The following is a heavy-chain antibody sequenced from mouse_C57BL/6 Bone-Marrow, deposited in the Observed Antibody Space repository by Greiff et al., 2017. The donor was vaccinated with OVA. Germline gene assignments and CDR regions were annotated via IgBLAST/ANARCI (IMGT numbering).Heavy chain of an antibody. CDR1: GYTFTSYW. CDR2: IDPSDSYT. D-gene: IGHD1-1*02. V-gene: IGHV1-59*01. Sequence: VQLQQPGAELVRPGTSVKLSCKASGYTFTSYWMHWVKQRPGPGLEWIGVIDPSDSYTNYTQKFKGKATLTVDTSSSTAYMQLSILTAEDSAVYYCASGIGVAVDYWGQGTTLTVSS. J-gene: IGHJ2*01. CDR3: ASGIGVAVDY.